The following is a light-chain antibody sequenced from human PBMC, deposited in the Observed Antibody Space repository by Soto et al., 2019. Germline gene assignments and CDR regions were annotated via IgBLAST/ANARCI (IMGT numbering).Light chain of an antibody. CDR3: QQYDSYWT. J-gene: IGKJ1*01. CDR1: QSISSW. CDR2: DAS. V-gene: IGKV1-5*01. Sequence: DIQMTQSPSTLSASVGDRVTITCRASQSISSWLAWYQQKPGKAPKLLIYDASSLQRGVPSRFSGSGSGTEFTLTISSLQPDDFETYHCQQYDSYWTFGQGTKVDIK.